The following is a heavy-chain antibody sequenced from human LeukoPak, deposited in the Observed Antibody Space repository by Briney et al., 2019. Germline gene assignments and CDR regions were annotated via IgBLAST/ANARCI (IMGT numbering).Heavy chain of an antibody. CDR1: GFTFSSYA. CDR3: AREGPGSSGYYFDY. V-gene: IGHV3-30-3*01. CDR2: ISYDGSNK. Sequence: AGGSLRLSCAASGFTFSSYAMHWVRQAPGKGLEWVAVISYDGSNKYYADSVKGRFTISRDNSKNTLYLQMNSLRAEDTAVYYCAREGPGSSGYYFDYWGQGTLVTVSS. J-gene: IGHJ4*02. D-gene: IGHD3-22*01.